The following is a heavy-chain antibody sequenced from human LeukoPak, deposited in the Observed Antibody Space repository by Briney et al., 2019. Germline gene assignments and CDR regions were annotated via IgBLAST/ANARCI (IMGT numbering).Heavy chain of an antibody. CDR1: GGSFSGYY. CDR2: INHSGST. D-gene: IGHD3-22*01. CDR3: ARGMDSSGYYSYYYYMDV. Sequence: SETLSLTCAVYGGSFSGYYWSWIRQPPGKGLEWIGEINHSGSTNYNPSLKSRVTISVDTSKNQFSLKLSSVTAADTAVYYCARGMDSSGYYSYYYYMDVWGKGTTVTVSS. V-gene: IGHV4-34*01. J-gene: IGHJ6*03.